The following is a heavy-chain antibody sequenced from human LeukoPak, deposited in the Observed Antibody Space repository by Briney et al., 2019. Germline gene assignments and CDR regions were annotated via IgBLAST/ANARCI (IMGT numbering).Heavy chain of an antibody. CDR3: AQITMVRGVIITFDY. CDR1: GGSISSSSYY. J-gene: IGHJ4*02. D-gene: IGHD3-10*01. CDR2: IYYSGNT. Sequence: PSETLSLTCTVSGGSISSSSYYWGWIRQPPGNGLEWIGSIYYSGNTYYNPSLKSRVTISVDTSKNQFSLKLSSVTAADTAVYYCAQITMVRGVIITFDYWGQGTLVTVSS. V-gene: IGHV4-39*01.